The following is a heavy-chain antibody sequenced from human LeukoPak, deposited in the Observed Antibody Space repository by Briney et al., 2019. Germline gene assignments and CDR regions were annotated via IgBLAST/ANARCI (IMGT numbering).Heavy chain of an antibody. CDR2: IRYDGSKN. Sequence: PGGSLRLSCAASGLTFSSYGVYWARQAPGKGLEWVAFIRYDGSKNYYADSVKGRFTMSRDNTKNMLYLQMNSLRIEDTAVYYCATDTRFAFDIWGQGTMVTVSS. CDR1: GLTFSSYG. V-gene: IGHV3-30*02. D-gene: IGHD3-16*01. CDR3: ATDTRFAFDI. J-gene: IGHJ3*02.